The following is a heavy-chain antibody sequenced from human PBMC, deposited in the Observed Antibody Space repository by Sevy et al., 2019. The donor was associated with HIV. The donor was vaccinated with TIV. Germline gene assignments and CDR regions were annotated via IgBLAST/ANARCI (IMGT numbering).Heavy chain of an antibody. Sequence: GGSLRLSCAASGFTFSSYVMHWVRQAPGKGLEWVAVIWYDGSNKYYADSVKGRFTISRDNSKNTLYLQMNSLRAEDTAVDYCASGRDGYNLLFDYWGQGTLVTVSS. J-gene: IGHJ4*02. V-gene: IGHV3-33*08. CDR1: GFTFSSYV. CDR2: IWYDGSNK. D-gene: IGHD5-12*01. CDR3: ASGRDGYNLLFDY.